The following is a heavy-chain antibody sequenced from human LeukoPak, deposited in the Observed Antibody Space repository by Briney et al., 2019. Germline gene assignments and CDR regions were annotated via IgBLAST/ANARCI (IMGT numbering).Heavy chain of an antibody. J-gene: IGHJ4*02. V-gene: IGHV3-30*03. D-gene: IGHD6-13*01. CDR1: GFTFSSYV. CDR3: AVIAAAGNFDY. CDR2: ISYDGSNK. Sequence: GRSLRLSCAASGFTFSSYVMHWVRQAPGKGLEWVAVISYDGSNKYYADSVKGRFTISRDNSKNTLYLQMNSLRAEDTAVYYCAVIAAAGNFDYWGQGTPVTVSS.